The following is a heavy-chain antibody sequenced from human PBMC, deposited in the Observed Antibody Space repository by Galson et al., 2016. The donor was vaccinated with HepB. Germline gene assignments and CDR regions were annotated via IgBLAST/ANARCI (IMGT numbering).Heavy chain of an antibody. CDR3: AREAITNYGMDV. CDR1: GYTFSSYG. CDR2: ISAYNGNA. V-gene: IGHV1-18*01. D-gene: IGHD1-14*01. J-gene: IGHJ6*02. Sequence: SVKVSCKASGYTFSSYGVSWVRQAPGQGLEWMGWISAYNGNANFAQKLQGRVSMTTDTSTSTAYMELTSLRSDDTAVYYCAREAITNYGMDVWGQGTTVTVSS.